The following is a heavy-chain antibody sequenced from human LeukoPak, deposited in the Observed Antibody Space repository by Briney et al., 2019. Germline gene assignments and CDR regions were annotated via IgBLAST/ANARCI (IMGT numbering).Heavy chain of an antibody. CDR2: ISSNGGST. Sequence: GGSLRLSCAASGFTFSSYAMHWVRQAPGKGLEYVSAISSNGGSTYYANSVEGRFTISRDNSKNTLYLQMGSLRAEDMAVYYCARGVHYDYDSSGYYIVAPPDYWGQGTLVTVSS. V-gene: IGHV3-64*01. CDR3: ARGVHYDYDSSGYYIVAPPDY. CDR1: GFTFSSYA. J-gene: IGHJ4*02. D-gene: IGHD3-22*01.